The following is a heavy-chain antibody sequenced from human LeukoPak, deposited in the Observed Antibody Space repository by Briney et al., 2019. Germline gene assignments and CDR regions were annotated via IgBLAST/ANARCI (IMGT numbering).Heavy chain of an antibody. V-gene: IGHV4-61*02. CDR1: GGSISSGSYY. CDR2: IYTSGST. Sequence: SQTLSFTCTVSGGSISSGSYYWSWIRQPAGKGLEWIGRIYTSGSTNYNPSLKSRVTISVDTSKNQFSLKLSSVTAADTAVYYCARDNYDSSGYYMRGFDYWGQGTLVTVSS. J-gene: IGHJ4*02. D-gene: IGHD3-22*01. CDR3: ARDNYDSSGYYMRGFDY.